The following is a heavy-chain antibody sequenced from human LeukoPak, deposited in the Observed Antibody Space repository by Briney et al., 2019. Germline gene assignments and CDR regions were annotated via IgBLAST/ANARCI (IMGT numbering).Heavy chain of an antibody. CDR1: GGSISSYY. J-gene: IGHJ4*02. CDR3: ARYDSSGLDY. D-gene: IGHD3-22*01. Sequence: SETLSLTCTVSGGSISSYYWSWIRQPPGKGLEWIGYIYHSGSTYYNPSLKSRVTISVDRSKNQFSLKLSSVTAADTAVYYCARYDSSGLDYWGQGTLVTVSS. CDR2: IYHSGST. V-gene: IGHV4-59*12.